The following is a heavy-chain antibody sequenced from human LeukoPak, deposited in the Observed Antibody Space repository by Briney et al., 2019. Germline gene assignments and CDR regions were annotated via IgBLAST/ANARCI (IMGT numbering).Heavy chain of an antibody. J-gene: IGHJ6*03. CDR3: ASLTRPGYYYYYMDV. D-gene: IGHD1-14*01. CDR1: GLTFNNYA. V-gene: IGHV3-21*01. Sequence: PGGSLRLSCAASGLTFNNYATSWVRQTPGKGLEWVSSISSSSSYIYYADSVKGRFTISRDNAKNSLYLQMNSLRAEDTAVYYCASLTRPGYYYYYMDVWGKGTTVTVSS. CDR2: ISSSSSYI.